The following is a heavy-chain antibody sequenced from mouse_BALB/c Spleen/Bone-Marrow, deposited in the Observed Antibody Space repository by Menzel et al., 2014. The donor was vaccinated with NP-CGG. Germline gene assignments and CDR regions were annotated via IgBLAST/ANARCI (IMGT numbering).Heavy chain of an antibody. CDR1: GFSLTGYG. Sequence: VQGVESGPGLVAPSQSPSITCTVSGFSLTGYGVNWVRQPPGKGLEWLGMIWGDGSTDYNSALKSRLSISKDISKSQVFLKMNSLQTDDTARYYCARTLGHYAMDYWGQGTSVTVSS. CDR3: ARTLGHYAMDY. J-gene: IGHJ4*01. CDR2: IWGDGST. D-gene: IGHD4-1*01. V-gene: IGHV2-6-7*01.